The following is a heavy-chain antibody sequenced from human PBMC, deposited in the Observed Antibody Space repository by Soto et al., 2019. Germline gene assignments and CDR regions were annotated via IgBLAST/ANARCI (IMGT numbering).Heavy chain of an antibody. J-gene: IGHJ4*02. CDR1: GYSFTDSY. CDR2: INPKTGDT. Sequence: GASVKVSCKTSGYSFTDSYIHWVRQAPGQGLEWMGWINPKTGDTNYAQRFEDRVAMARDTSISTAYMELNGLRSDDSALYYCAREQAPGIETLGYWGQGALVTVSS. V-gene: IGHV1-2*02. CDR3: AREQAPGIETLGY. D-gene: IGHD1-26*01.